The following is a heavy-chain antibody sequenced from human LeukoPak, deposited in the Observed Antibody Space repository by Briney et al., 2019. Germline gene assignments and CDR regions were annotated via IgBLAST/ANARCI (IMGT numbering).Heavy chain of an antibody. J-gene: IGHJ6*03. CDR2: IHHSGRT. CDR1: GGSISSSNW. Sequence: PSETLSLTCAVSGGSISSSNWWNWVRQPPGKGLEWIGEIHHSGRTNYNPPLKSRVTISVDKSKNQFSLKLSSVTAADTAVYYCAREYYGGYYYYMDVWGKGTTVTVSS. CDR3: AREYYGGYYYYMDV. D-gene: IGHD3-10*01. V-gene: IGHV4-4*02.